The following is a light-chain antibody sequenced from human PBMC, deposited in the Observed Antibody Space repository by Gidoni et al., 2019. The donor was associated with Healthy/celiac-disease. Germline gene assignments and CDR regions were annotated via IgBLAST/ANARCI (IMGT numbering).Light chain of an antibody. J-gene: IGKJ4*01. CDR3: QQYNSYPLT. CDR2: KAS. Sequence: LQMTQSPSTLSASVGDRVTITCRASQSISSWLAWYQQKPGKAPKLLIYKASNLESGVPSRFSGSGSGTEFTLTISSLQPDDFATYYCQQYNSYPLTFGGGTKVEIK. V-gene: IGKV1-5*03. CDR1: QSISSW.